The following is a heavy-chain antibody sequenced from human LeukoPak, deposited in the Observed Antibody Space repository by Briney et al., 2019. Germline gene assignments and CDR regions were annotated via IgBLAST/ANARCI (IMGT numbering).Heavy chain of an antibody. CDR3: AIQRTYYYNTSGYSYYFDS. Sequence: GGSLRLSCAASRFTFNDYYMSWIRQAPGKGLEWISYISSSGSIIHYADSVKGRFTISRDNAKNSVYLQMNSLRAEDTAVYYRAIQRTYYYNTSGYSYYFDSWGQGTLVTVSS. CDR1: RFTFNDYY. D-gene: IGHD3-22*01. V-gene: IGHV3-11*01. J-gene: IGHJ4*02. CDR2: ISSSGSII.